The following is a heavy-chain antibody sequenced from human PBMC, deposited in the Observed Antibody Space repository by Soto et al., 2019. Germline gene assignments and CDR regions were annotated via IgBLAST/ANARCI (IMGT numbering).Heavy chain of an antibody. Sequence: ASVKVSCKASGYTFTDYPIHWVRQAPGQGLEWMGWINVGNGNTKYPQKFQGRVTMTRDTSASTAYMELSSLRSEDTAVYYCARDWARAEDVWGQGTTVTVSS. CDR1: GYTFTDYP. CDR3: ARDWARAEDV. V-gene: IGHV1-3*01. J-gene: IGHJ6*02. D-gene: IGHD7-27*01. CDR2: INVGNGNT.